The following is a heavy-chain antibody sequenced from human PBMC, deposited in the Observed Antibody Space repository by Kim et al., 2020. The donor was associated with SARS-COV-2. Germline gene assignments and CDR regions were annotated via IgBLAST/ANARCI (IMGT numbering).Heavy chain of an antibody. V-gene: IGHV1-2*06. Sequence: ASVKVSCKASGYTFTGYYMHWVRQAPGQGLEWMGRINPNSGGTNYAQKFQGTVTMTRDTSISTGYMELSRLRSDDSAVYYCARSVDGNSHFDYWGQRTLVNVSS. CDR3: ARSVDGNSHFDY. D-gene: IGHD4-4*01. CDR2: INPNSGGT. J-gene: IGHJ4*02. CDR1: GYTFTGYY.